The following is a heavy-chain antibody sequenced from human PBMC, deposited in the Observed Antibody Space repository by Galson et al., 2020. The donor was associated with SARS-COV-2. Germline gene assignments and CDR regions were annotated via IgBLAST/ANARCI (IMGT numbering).Heavy chain of an antibody. CDR1: GFLLTPLGVR. D-gene: IGHD1-26*01. Sequence: SGPTPTKLSKTFTLTCTFSGFLLTPLGVRVGWIRQHPGRVLECLILIYLHDDQSHSLSLKNRLTITRDTSENQVVLTMTNMDSVDTGTYYCAHRRWDHADLFDFWGQGSLVTVSS. J-gene: IGHJ4*02. V-gene: IGHV2-5*01. CDR2: IYLHDDQ. CDR3: AHRRWDHADLFDF.